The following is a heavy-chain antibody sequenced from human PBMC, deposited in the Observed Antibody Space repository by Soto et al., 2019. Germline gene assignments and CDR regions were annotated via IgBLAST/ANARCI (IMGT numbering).Heavy chain of an antibody. CDR3: ARDGVMITFGGPRNYYYYMDV. CDR2: INPSGGST. V-gene: IGHV1-46*03. D-gene: IGHD3-16*01. CDR1: GYTFTSYY. J-gene: IGHJ6*03. Sequence: QVQLVQSGAEVKKPGASVKVSCKASGYTFTSYYMHWVRQAPGQGLEWMGIINPSGGSTSYAQKFQGRVTMTRDTSTSTVYMELSSLRSEDTAVYYCARDGVMITFGGPRNYYYYMDVWGKGTTVTVSS.